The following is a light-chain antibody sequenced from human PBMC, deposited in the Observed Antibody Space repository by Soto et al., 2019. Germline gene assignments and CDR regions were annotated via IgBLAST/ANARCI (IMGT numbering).Light chain of an antibody. CDR1: QSVSSN. V-gene: IGKV3-15*01. CDR3: QQYNNWPPGT. J-gene: IGKJ1*01. Sequence: EIVMTQSPATLSVFPGERATLSCRASQSVSSNLAWYQQKPGQAPRLLIYVASTSATGIPARFSGSGSGTEFTLTISSLQSEDFAFYYCQQYNNWPPGTFGQGTKVEIK. CDR2: VAS.